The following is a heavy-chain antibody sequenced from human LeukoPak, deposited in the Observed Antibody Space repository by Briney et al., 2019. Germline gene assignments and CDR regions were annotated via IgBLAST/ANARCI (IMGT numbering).Heavy chain of an antibody. CDR3: AREIYGIDS. Sequence: GGSLRLSCAASGFTFGSYWLSWVRQAPGKGLEWVANINQDGSKENYVDSVKGRFTTSRDNAKNSVYLQMDSLRAGDTAVYYCAREIYGIDSWGQGTPVAVSS. CDR2: INQDGSKE. V-gene: IGHV3-7*01. D-gene: IGHD4-17*01. CDR1: GFTFGSYW. J-gene: IGHJ4*02.